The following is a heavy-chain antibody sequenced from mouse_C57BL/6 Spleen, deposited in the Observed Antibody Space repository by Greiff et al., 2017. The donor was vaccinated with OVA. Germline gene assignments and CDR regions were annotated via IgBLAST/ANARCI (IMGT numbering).Heavy chain of an antibody. CDR1: GFTFTDYY. CDR2: LRHKANGYTT. Sequence: DVMLVESGGGLVQPGGSLSLSCAASGFTFTDYYMSWVSQPPGQALEWLGFLRHKANGYTTEYSASVKGRFTISRDNTQSILYLQMKARRAEDSATYDCASHYYGSSVGYVDDWGQGTTLTVSA. J-gene: IGHJ2*01. CDR3: ASHYYGSSVGYVDD. D-gene: IGHD1-1*01. V-gene: IGHV7-3*01.